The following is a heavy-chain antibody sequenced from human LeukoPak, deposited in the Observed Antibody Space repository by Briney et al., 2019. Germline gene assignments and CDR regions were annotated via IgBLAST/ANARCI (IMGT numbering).Heavy chain of an antibody. D-gene: IGHD3-22*01. CDR3: ATNYYDSSRAASDY. V-gene: IGHV3-23*01. CDR1: GITFSNYA. CDR2: ISGSGGSA. Sequence: GGSLRLSCAASGITFSNYAMNWVRRAPGEGLEWVSTISGSGGSASYADSVKGRFTISRDNSRNTLYLQMNSLRAEDTAVYYCATNYYDSSRAASDYWGQGTLVTVSS. J-gene: IGHJ4*02.